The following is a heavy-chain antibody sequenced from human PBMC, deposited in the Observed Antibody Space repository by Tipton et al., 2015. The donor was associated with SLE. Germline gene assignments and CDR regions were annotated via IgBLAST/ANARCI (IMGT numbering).Heavy chain of an antibody. V-gene: IGHV4-61*10. CDR1: GGSISSGSYY. Sequence: LRLSCTVSGGSISSGSYYWSWIRQPAGKGLEWIGYIYYSGSTNYNSSLKSRVTISVDTSKKQFSLKLNSVTAADTAVYYCARENGDYGGNWLDPWGQGTLVTVSS. D-gene: IGHD4-23*01. CDR2: IYYSGST. CDR3: ARENGDYGGNWLDP. J-gene: IGHJ5*02.